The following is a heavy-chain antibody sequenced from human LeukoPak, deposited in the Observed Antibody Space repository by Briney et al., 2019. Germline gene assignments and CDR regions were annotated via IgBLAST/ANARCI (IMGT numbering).Heavy chain of an antibody. V-gene: IGHV4-34*01. CDR3: ARATYSYGYSSWPFDY. CDR2: INHSGST. J-gene: IGHJ4*02. Sequence: SETLSLTCAVYGGSFSGYYWSWIRQPPGKGLEWIGEINHSGSTYYNPSLKSRVTISVDTSKNQFSLKLSSVTAADTAVYYCARATYSYGYSSWPFDYWGQGTLVTVSS. CDR1: GGSFSGYY. D-gene: IGHD5-18*01.